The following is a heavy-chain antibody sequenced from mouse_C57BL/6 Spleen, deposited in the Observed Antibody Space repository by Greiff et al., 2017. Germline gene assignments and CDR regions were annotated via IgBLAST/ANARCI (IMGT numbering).Heavy chain of an antibody. V-gene: IGHV1-80*01. Sequence: QVQLQQSGAELVKPGASVKISCKASGYAFSSYWMNWVKQRPGKGLEWLGQIYPGDGDTNYNGKFKGRATLTADKSSSTAYMQLSSLTSEASAVYFCARSTGTREYYFDYWGQGTTLTVSS. CDR2: IYPGDGDT. J-gene: IGHJ2*01. D-gene: IGHD4-1*01. CDR3: ARSTGTREYYFDY. CDR1: GYAFSSYW.